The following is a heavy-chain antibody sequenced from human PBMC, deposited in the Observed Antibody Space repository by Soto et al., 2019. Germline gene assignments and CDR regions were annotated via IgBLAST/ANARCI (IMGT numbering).Heavy chain of an antibody. J-gene: IGHJ6*02. Sequence: SETLSLTCTVSGGSISSGDYYWSWIRQPPGKGLEWIGYIYYSGGTYYNPSLKSRVTISVDTSKNQFSLKLSSVTAADTAVYYCAREWAKDFWSGYYDYYYGMDVWGQGTTVTVSS. CDR2: IYYSGGT. V-gene: IGHV4-30-4*01. D-gene: IGHD3-3*01. CDR3: AREWAKDFWSGYYDYYYGMDV. CDR1: GGSISSGDYY.